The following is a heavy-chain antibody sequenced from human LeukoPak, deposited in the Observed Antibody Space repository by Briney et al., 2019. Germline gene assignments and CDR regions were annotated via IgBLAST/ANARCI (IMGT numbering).Heavy chain of an antibody. V-gene: IGHV3-7*01. CDR1: GFTFDSYW. J-gene: IGHJ4*02. CDR3: ARDPLTQNDH. CDR2: IKQDGNEK. Sequence: GGSLRLSCAASGFTFDSYWMSWVRQAPGKGLEWVANIKQDGNEKYYVGSVKGRFTISRDNAKNSLYLQMNSLRAEDTAVYYCARDPLTQNDHWGQGTLVSVSS. D-gene: IGHD1-14*01.